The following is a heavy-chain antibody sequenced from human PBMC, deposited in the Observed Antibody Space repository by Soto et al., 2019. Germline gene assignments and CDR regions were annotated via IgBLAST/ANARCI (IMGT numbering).Heavy chain of an antibody. CDR2: IKSKTDGGTT. CDR3: TTSSSWYHWFDP. J-gene: IGHJ5*02. CDR1: GFTFINAW. V-gene: IGHV3-15*07. Sequence: GSLRLSCAASGFTFINAWMNWVRQAPGKGLEWVGRIKSKTDGGTTDYAAPVKGRFTISRDDSKNTLYLQMNSLKTEDTAVYYCTTSSSWYHWFDPWGQGTLVTVSS. D-gene: IGHD6-13*01.